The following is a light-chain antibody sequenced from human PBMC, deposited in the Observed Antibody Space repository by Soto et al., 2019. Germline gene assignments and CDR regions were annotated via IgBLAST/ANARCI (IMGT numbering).Light chain of an antibody. J-gene: IGKJ4*01. Sequence: EIVFTQSPGTLSLSPGERATLSCRASQSVSSSYLAWYQQKPGQAPRLLIYGASNRATGIPDRFSGSGSGTDFTLTISRLEPEDFAVYYCQQYDNSPLTFGGGTKVDI. CDR3: QQYDNSPLT. CDR1: QSVSSSY. V-gene: IGKV3-20*01. CDR2: GAS.